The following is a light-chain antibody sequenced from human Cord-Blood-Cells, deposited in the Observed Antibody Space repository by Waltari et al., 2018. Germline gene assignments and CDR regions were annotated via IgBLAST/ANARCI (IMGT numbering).Light chain of an antibody. Sequence: QSALTQPPSASGSPGQSVTISCTGTSSDVGGYNYVSWYQQHPGKAPNRMIYEVSNRPAGVPDRFSGSKSGNTASLTVSGLQAEDEADYYGSSYAGSNNVEMVFGGGTKLTVL. V-gene: IGLV2-8*01. J-gene: IGLJ3*02. CDR2: EVS. CDR1: SSDVGGYNY. CDR3: SSYAGSNNVEMV.